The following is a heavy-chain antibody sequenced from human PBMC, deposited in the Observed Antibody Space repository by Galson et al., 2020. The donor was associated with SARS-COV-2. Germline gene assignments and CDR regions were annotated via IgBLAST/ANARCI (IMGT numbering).Heavy chain of an antibody. J-gene: IGHJ6*03. CDR2: INHSGST. D-gene: IGHD6-13*01. Sequence: SETLSLTCAVYGGSFSGYYWSWIRQPPGKGLEWIGEINHSGSTNYNPSLKSRVTISVDTSKNQFSLKLSSVTAADTAVYYCARVRYSSSCTVYYYYYMDVWGKGTTVTISS. CDR1: GGSFSGYY. V-gene: IGHV4-34*01. CDR3: ARVRYSSSCTVYYYYYMDV.